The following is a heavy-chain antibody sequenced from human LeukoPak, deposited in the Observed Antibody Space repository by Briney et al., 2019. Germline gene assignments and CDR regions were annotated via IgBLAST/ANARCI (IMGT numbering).Heavy chain of an antibody. CDR1: GFTFSSYG. CDR2: ISYDGSNK. J-gene: IGHJ6*04. D-gene: IGHD3-10*02. V-gene: IGHV3-30*18. Sequence: GGSLRLSCAASGFTFSSYGMHWVRQAVGKGLEWVAVISYDGSNKYYADSVKGRFTISRDNSKTTLYLQMHSLRAEDTAVYYCAELGITMIGGVWGKGTTVTISS. CDR3: AELGITMIGGV.